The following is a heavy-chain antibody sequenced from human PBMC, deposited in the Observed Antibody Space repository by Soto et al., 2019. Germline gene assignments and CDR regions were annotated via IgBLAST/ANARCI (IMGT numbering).Heavy chain of an antibody. D-gene: IGHD6-19*01. CDR2: IYYSGST. V-gene: IGHV4-59*01. CDR1: GGSISSYY. CDR3: ASALYDSGWYYFDY. J-gene: IGHJ4*02. Sequence: SETLSLTCTVSGGSISSYYWSWIRQPPGKGLEWIGYIYYSGSTNYNPSLKSRVTISVDTSKNQFSLKLSSVTAADTAVYYCASALYDSGWYYFDYWGQGTLVTVSS.